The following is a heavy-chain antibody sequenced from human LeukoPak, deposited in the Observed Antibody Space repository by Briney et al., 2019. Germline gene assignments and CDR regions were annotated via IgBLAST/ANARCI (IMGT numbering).Heavy chain of an antibody. V-gene: IGHV3-7*04. Sequence: PGGSLTLSCAASGFTFSGYWMGWVRQAPGKGLEWVANIKQDGSEKCYVDSVRGRFTISRDNAKNSLYLQMNSLRAEDTAVYYCARGDYSDMLFRCWGQGTLVTVSS. CDR1: GFTFSGYW. CDR3: ARGDYSDMLFRC. D-gene: IGHD3-22*01. J-gene: IGHJ4*02. CDR2: IKQDGSEK.